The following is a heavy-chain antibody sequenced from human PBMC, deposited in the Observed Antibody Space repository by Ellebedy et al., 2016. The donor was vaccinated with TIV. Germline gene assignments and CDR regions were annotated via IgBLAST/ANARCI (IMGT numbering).Heavy chain of an antibody. CDR3: ARAWGGGDFFNYGMDV. CDR2: IIPIFGTA. J-gene: IGHJ6*02. CDR1: GGTFSSYA. V-gene: IGHV1-69*13. D-gene: IGHD2-21*01. Sequence: SVKVSXXASGGTFSSYAISWVRQAPGQGLEWMGGIIPIFGTANYAQKFQGRVTITADESTSTAYMELSSLRSEDTAVYYCARAWGGGDFFNYGMDVWGQGTTVTVSS.